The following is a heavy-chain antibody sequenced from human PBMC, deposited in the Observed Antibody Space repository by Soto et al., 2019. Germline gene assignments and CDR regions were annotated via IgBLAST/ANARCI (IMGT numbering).Heavy chain of an antibody. D-gene: IGHD5-18*01. CDR3: ARWAGWAMATRYFDY. V-gene: IGHV4-30-4*01. J-gene: IGHJ4*02. Sequence: SETLSLTCTVSGGSISSGDYYWCWIRQPPGKGLEWIGYIYYSGSTYYNPSLKSRVTISVDTSKNQFSLKLSSVTAADTAVYYCARWAGWAMATRYFDYWVQGTLVTVSA. CDR1: GGSISSGDYY. CDR2: IYYSGST.